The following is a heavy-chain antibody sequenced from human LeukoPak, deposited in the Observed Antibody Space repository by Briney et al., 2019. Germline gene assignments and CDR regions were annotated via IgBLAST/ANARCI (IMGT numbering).Heavy chain of an antibody. J-gene: IGHJ4*02. CDR3: ARQTTVTTQSDY. CDR1: GYIFSNYW. V-gene: IGHV5-10-1*01. D-gene: IGHD4-17*01. Sequence: GGSRLISGKGSGYIFSNYWISWVRQMPGKGLEGMGKIDPIDSYTNYSASCQGHDTMSVDKSTRTAYLQWRSLKASDTAMYNCARQTTVTTQSDYWGQGTLVPVSS. CDR2: IDPIDSYT.